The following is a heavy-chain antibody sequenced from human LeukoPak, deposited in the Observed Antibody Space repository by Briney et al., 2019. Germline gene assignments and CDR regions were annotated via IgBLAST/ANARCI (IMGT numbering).Heavy chain of an antibody. CDR2: ISSSGSTI. Sequence: GGSLRLSCAASGFTFSSYEMNWVRQAPGKGLEWVSYISSSGSTIYYADSVKGRFTISRDNAKNSLYLQMNSLRGEDTDMYYCARVRGGGFRTGEFWGQGTLVTVAS. CDR3: ARVRGGGFRTGEF. CDR1: GFTFSSYE. V-gene: IGHV3-48*03. D-gene: IGHD3-10*01. J-gene: IGHJ4*02.